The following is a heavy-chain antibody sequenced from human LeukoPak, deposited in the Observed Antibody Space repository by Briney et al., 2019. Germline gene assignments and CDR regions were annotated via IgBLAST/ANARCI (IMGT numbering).Heavy chain of an antibody. D-gene: IGHD3-22*01. CDR2: ISGNGGSL. V-gene: IGHV3-23*01. CDR3: AKRDAYDSSGFSPLFDH. J-gene: IGHJ4*02. Sequence: PGGSLRLSCAASGFSFSNYAMSGVRQAPGKGLEWVSAISGNGGSLYYADSMKGRFTISRDNSKSELYLQVNSLTAEDTAVYYCAKRDAYDSSGFSPLFDHWGQGTLVTVSS. CDR1: GFSFSNYA.